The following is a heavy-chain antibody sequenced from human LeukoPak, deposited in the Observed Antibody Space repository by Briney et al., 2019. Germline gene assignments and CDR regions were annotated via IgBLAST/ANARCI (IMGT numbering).Heavy chain of an antibody. Sequence: SETLSLTCTVGGGSLSGHYWGWIRQPPGKGLELVGHIYYTGTTFYHPSLNSRVTITLDTSRNQFSLRLTSVIAADTAVYYCARFSWGCATASCYLTNWGEGALVTVS. J-gene: IGHJ4*02. CDR3: ARFSWGCATASCYLTN. V-gene: IGHV4-59*11. CDR2: IYYTGTT. D-gene: IGHD2-2*01. CDR1: GGSLSGHY.